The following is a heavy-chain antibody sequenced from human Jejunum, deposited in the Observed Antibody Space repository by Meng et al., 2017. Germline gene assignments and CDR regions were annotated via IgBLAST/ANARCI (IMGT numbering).Heavy chain of an antibody. Sequence: QLQVQKGGAGLLKPSETLSLTCAVYGGSFSDYHWTLIRQPPGKGLEWIGEINHSGSTHYRPYLESRLSISADSSKNQLSLRLNSVTAADTAVYYCARDESRLLRSWGQGILVTVSS. CDR1: GGSFSDYH. D-gene: IGHD3-22*01. CDR3: ARDESRLLRS. V-gene: IGHV4-34*01. CDR2: INHSGST. J-gene: IGHJ5*02.